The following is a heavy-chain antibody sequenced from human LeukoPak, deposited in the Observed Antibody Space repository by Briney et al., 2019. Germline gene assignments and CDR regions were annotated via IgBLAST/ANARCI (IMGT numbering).Heavy chain of an antibody. CDR3: AREVTTNAWFDP. Sequence: PSETLSLTCSVSGGSISSSTYYWGWIRQPPGKELEWIGSIYYSGSTDYNPSLRSRVTISVDTSKNQFSLKLSSVTAADTAVYYCAREVTTNAWFDPWGQGTLVTVSS. V-gene: IGHV4-39*07. D-gene: IGHD1-1*01. CDR1: GGSISSSTYY. J-gene: IGHJ5*02. CDR2: IYYSGST.